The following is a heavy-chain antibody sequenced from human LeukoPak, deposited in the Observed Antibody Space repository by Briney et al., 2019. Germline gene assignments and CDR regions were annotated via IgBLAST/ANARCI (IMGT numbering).Heavy chain of an antibody. CDR2: IYYSGST. V-gene: IGHV4-59*01. Sequence: SETLSLTCTVSGGSISSYYWSWIRQPPGKGLEWIEYIYYSGSTNYNPSLKSRVTISVDTSKNQFSLKLSSVTAADTAVYYCARTPIYGDYVFDYWGQGTLVTVSS. CDR1: GGSISSYY. D-gene: IGHD4-17*01. J-gene: IGHJ4*02. CDR3: ARTPIYGDYVFDY.